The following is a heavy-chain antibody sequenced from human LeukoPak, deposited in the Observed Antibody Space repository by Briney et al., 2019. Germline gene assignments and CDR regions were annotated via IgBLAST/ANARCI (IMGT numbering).Heavy chain of an antibody. CDR3: ARSSGWDADI. J-gene: IGHJ3*02. CDR2: IYYSGST. CDR1: GGSISSYY. V-gene: IGHV4-59*01. D-gene: IGHD6-19*01. Sequence: SETLSLTCTVSGGSISSYYWSWIRQPPGKGLEWIGYIYYSGSTNYNPSLKSRVTISVDTSKNQFSLKLSSVTAADTAVYYCARSSGWDADIWGQGTMVTVSS.